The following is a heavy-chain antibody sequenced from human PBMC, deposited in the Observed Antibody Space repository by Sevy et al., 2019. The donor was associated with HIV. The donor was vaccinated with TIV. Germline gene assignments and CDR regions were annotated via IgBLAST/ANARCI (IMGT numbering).Heavy chain of an antibody. D-gene: IGHD3-16*02. CDR3: VRTLSGPFRYDDY. CDR2: IKQDESEI. Sequence: GGSLRLSCAVSGFPFSNYWMSWVRQAPGKGLEWVANIKQDESEIYNVDSVKGRFTISRDNAKNSVSLQMNSLGAEDTAVYYCVRTLSGPFRYDDYWGQGTLVTVSS. J-gene: IGHJ4*02. CDR1: GFPFSNYW. V-gene: IGHV3-7*01.